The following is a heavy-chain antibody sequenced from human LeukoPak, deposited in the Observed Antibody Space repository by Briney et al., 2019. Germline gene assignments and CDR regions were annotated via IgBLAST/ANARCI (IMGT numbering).Heavy chain of an antibody. V-gene: IGHV3-7*01. CDR3: ARVSRNFYSNYYYYYGMDV. Sequence: GGSLRLSCAASGFTFSSYWMSWVRQAPGKGLEWVANIKQDGSEKYYVDSVKGRFTISRDNAKNSLYLQMNSLRAEDTAVYYCARVSRNFYSNYYYYYGMDVWGQGTTVTVSS. D-gene: IGHD4-11*01. J-gene: IGHJ6*02. CDR1: GFTFSSYW. CDR2: IKQDGSEK.